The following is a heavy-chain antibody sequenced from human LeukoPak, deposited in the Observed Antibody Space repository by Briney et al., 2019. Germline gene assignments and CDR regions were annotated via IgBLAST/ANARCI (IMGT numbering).Heavy chain of an antibody. D-gene: IGHD3-22*01. J-gene: IGHJ4*02. CDR2: IKQDGSEK. V-gene: IGHV3-7*01. CDR1: GFTFSSYW. CDR3: ARGGRYYDSSGTEGY. Sequence: GGSLRLSCAASGFTFSSYWMSWVRQAPGKGLEWVANIKQDGSEKYYVDSVKGRFTISRDNAKNSLYLQMNSLRAEDTAVYYCARGGRYYDSSGTEGYWGQGTLVTVSS.